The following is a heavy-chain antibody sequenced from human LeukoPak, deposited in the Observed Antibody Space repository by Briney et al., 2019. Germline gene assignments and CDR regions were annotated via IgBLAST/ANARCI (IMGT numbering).Heavy chain of an antibody. Sequence: GGSLRLSCAASGFTFSSYSMNWVRQAPGKGLEWVSYISSSSSTIYYADSVKGRFTISRDNAKNSLYLQMNSLRAEDTAVYYCARVDNDILTGYYIDWFGPWGQGTLVTVSS. CDR2: ISSSSSTI. V-gene: IGHV3-48*01. D-gene: IGHD3-9*01. CDR1: GFTFSSYS. CDR3: ARVDNDILTGYYIDWFGP. J-gene: IGHJ5*02.